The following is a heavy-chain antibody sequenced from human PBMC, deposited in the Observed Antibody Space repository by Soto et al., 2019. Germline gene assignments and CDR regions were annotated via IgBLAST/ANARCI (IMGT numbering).Heavy chain of an antibody. Sequence: VGSLRLSCAASGFTFSSYGMHWVRQAPGKGLEWVAVISYDGSNKYYADSVKGRFTISRDNSKNTLYLQMNSLRAEDTAVYYCAKMGYYDSSGYSQPDYYYGMDVWGQGTTVTVSS. V-gene: IGHV3-30*18. J-gene: IGHJ6*02. CDR1: GFTFSSYG. D-gene: IGHD3-22*01. CDR2: ISYDGSNK. CDR3: AKMGYYDSSGYSQPDYYYGMDV.